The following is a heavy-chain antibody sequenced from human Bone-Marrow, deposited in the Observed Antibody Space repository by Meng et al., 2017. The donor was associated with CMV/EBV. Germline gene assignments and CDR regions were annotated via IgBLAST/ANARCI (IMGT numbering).Heavy chain of an antibody. CDR1: GGSFSGYY. J-gene: IGHJ4*02. CDR3: ARVVEMAKYYFDY. Sequence: SETLSLTCVVYGGSFSGYYWSWIRQPPGKGLEWIGEINHSGSTNYNPSLKSRVTISVDTSKNQFSLKLSSVTAADTAVYYCARVVEMAKYYFDYWGQGTLVTVSS. D-gene: IGHD5-24*01. CDR2: INHSGST. V-gene: IGHV4-34*01.